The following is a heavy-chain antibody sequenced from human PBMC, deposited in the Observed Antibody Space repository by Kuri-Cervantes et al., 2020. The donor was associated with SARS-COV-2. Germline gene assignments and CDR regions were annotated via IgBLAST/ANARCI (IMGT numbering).Heavy chain of an antibody. Sequence: ASVKVSCKTSGDTFSNYAFSWVRQAPGQGLEWMGWISAYNGNTNYAQKLQGRVTMTTDTSTSTAYMELRSLRSDDTAVYYCATNIAAAGLYYYMDVWGKGTTVTVSS. J-gene: IGHJ6*03. CDR3: ATNIAAAGLYYYMDV. V-gene: IGHV1-18*01. CDR2: ISAYNGNT. D-gene: IGHD6-13*01. CDR1: GDTFSNYA.